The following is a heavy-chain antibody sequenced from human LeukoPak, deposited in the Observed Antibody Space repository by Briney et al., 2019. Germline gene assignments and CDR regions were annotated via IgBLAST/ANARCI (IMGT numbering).Heavy chain of an antibody. CDR2: INHSGST. V-gene: IGHV4-34*01. Sequence: PSETLSLTCAVYGGSFSGYYWSWIRQPPGKGLEWIGEINHSGSTNYNPSLKSRVTISVDTSKNQFSPQLSSVTAADTAVYYCARNGGDYYDSSGYYFVFDYWGQGTLVTVSS. CDR3: ARNGGDYYDSSGYYFVFDY. D-gene: IGHD3-22*01. CDR1: GGSFSGYY. J-gene: IGHJ4*02.